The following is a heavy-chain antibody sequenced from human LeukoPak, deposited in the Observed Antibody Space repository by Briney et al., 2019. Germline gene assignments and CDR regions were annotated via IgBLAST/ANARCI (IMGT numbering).Heavy chain of an antibody. V-gene: IGHV3-23*01. D-gene: IGHD5-18*01. CDR1: GFTFSSYG. CDR2: ISGSGGST. Sequence: GGTLRLSCAASGFTFSSYGMSWVRQAPGKGLEWVSAISGSGGSTYYADSVKGRFTISRDNSKNTLYLQMNSLRAEDTAVYYCATRPVDTASYWGQGTLVTVSS. J-gene: IGHJ4*02. CDR3: ATRPVDTASY.